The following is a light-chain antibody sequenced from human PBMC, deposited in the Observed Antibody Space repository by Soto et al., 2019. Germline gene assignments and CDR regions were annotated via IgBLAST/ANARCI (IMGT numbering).Light chain of an antibody. V-gene: IGKV3-15*01. CDR2: GAS. Sequence: EIVMTQSPATLSVSPGERATLSCRASQSVSSNLAWYQQKPGQAPRLLIYGASTRATGIPARFSGSGSGTEFTLTFSSLQSEDCAVYYCQQRSNWLYTFGQGTKLEIK. CDR1: QSVSSN. J-gene: IGKJ2*01. CDR3: QQRSNWLYT.